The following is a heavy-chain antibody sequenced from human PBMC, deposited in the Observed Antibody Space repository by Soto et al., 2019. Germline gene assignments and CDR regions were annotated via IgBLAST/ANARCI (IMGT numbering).Heavy chain of an antibody. D-gene: IGHD3-3*01. Sequence: EASVKVSCKASGYTFTSYGISWVRQAPGQGLEWMGWISAYNGNTNYAQKLQGRVTMTTDTSTSTAYMELRSLRSDDTAVYYCARDTESTIFGVVNPYYYMDVWGKGTTVTVSS. J-gene: IGHJ6*03. V-gene: IGHV1-18*01. CDR1: GYTFTSYG. CDR3: ARDTESTIFGVVNPYYYMDV. CDR2: ISAYNGNT.